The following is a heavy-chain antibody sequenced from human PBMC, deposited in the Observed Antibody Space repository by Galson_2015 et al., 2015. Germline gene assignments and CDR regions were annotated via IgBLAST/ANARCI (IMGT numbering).Heavy chain of an antibody. D-gene: IGHD3-22*01. CDR2: ISSSSNYI. Sequence: SLRLSCAASGFTFSSYSMSWVRQAPGKGLEWVSSISSSSNYINNADSVKGRFTISRDNAKNSLSLQMNSLRAEDTAVYYCARHGPNYYDSSGYGMDVWGQGTTVTISS. CDR3: ARHGPNYYDSSGYGMDV. J-gene: IGHJ6*02. CDR1: GFTFSSYS. V-gene: IGHV3-21*01.